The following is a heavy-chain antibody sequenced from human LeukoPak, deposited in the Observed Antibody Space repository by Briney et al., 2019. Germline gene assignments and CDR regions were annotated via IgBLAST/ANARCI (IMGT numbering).Heavy chain of an antibody. V-gene: IGHV4-34*01. Sequence: PSETLSLTCAVYGGSFSGYYWSWIRQPPGKGLEWIGEINHSGSTNYNPSLKSRVTMSVDTSKNQFSLKLSSVTAADTAVYYCARDGRAVAAIPYYYYGMDVWGQGTTVTVSS. J-gene: IGHJ6*02. CDR1: GGSFSGYY. CDR3: ARDGRAVAAIPYYYYGMDV. D-gene: IGHD6-19*01. CDR2: INHSGST.